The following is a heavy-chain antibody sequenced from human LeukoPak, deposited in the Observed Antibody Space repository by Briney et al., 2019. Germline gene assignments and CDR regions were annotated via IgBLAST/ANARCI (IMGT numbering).Heavy chain of an antibody. Sequence: GGSLRLSCAASGFTFSSYAMSWVRQAPGKGLEWVSAISGSGGSTYYAHSVKGRFTISRDNSKNTLYLQMNSLRAEDTAVYYCARDEFYYYDSSGYPVDYWGQGTLVTVSS. D-gene: IGHD3-22*01. CDR1: GFTFSSYA. CDR3: ARDEFYYYDSSGYPVDY. J-gene: IGHJ4*02. V-gene: IGHV3-23*01. CDR2: ISGSGGST.